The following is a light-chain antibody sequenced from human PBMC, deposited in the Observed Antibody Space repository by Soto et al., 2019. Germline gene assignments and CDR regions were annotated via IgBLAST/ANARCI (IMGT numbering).Light chain of an antibody. V-gene: IGKV3-11*01. J-gene: IGKJ3*01. CDR1: QSVNNN. Sequence: EIVLTQSPGTLSLSPGERATLSCRATQSVNNNLAWYQPKRGQAPRLLIYEAFIRATGIPARFSGSGSETDFTLTIGRLEPEDFSVYYCQQRRGWAPTFGPGTIVESK. CDR2: EAF. CDR3: QQRRGWAPT.